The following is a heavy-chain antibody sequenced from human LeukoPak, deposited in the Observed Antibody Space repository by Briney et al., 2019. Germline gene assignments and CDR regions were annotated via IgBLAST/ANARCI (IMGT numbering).Heavy chain of an antibody. CDR1: GGTFSSYA. D-gene: IGHD6-19*01. J-gene: IGHJ3*02. Sequence: SVKVSCRASGGTFSSYAISWVRQAPGQGLEWMGGIIPIFGTANYAQKFQGRVTITADESTSTAYMELSSLRSEDTAVYYCARDVDIIDSSGWYAGNAFDIWGQGTMVTVSS. V-gene: IGHV1-69*01. CDR3: ARDVDIIDSSGWYAGNAFDI. CDR2: IIPIFGTA.